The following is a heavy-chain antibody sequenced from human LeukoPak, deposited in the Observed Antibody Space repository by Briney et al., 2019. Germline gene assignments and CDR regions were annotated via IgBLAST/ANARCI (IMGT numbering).Heavy chain of an antibody. Sequence: GSLRLSCAASGFTFSSYSMNWIRQAPGKGLEWVSSISSSTSYIYYADSVKGRFTISKDNAKNSLYLQMNSLRAEDTAVYYCARAGGSTVSHSDYWGQGTLVTVSS. CDR3: ARAGGSTVSHSDY. J-gene: IGHJ4*02. V-gene: IGHV3-21*01. CDR1: GFTFSSYS. D-gene: IGHD4-17*01. CDR2: ISSSTSYI.